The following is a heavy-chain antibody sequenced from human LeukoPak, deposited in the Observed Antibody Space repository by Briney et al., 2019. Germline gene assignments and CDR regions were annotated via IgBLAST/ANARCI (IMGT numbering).Heavy chain of an antibody. CDR1: GLTFRTSA. D-gene: IGHD5-24*01. CDR3: ARGVGYTLVS. J-gene: IGHJ5*02. Sequence: PGGSLRLSCADSGLTFRTSAMHWVRQAPGKGLEWVAVVSVDGSNENYADSVRGRFIISSDNSKNTLYLQMSGLRREDTAMYYCARGVGYTLVSWGQGTLVSFSS. CDR2: VSVDGSNE. V-gene: IGHV3-30-3*01.